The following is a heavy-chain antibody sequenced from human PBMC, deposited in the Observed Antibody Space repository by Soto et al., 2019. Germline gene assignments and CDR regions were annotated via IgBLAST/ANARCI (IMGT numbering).Heavy chain of an antibody. D-gene: IGHD6-6*01. CDR3: AHRLSIAARPSYFDY. J-gene: IGHJ4*02. CDR2: IYWNDDK. Sequence: SGPTLVNPTQTLTLTCTFSGFSLSTSGVGVGWIRQPPGKALEWLALIYWNDDKRYSPSLKSRLTITKDTSKNQVVLTMTNMDPVDTATYYCAHRLSIAARPSYFDYWGQGTLVTVSS. CDR1: GFSLSTSGVG. V-gene: IGHV2-5*01.